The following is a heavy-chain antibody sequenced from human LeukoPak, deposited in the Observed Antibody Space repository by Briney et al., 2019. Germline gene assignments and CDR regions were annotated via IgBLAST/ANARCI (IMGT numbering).Heavy chain of an antibody. V-gene: IGHV3-64*01. J-gene: IGHJ4*02. D-gene: IGHD3-16*01. CDR1: GFTFSNYA. CDR2: ISSNGGNT. Sequence: GGSQRLSCAASGFTFSNYAIHWVRQAPGKGLEYVSAISSNGGNTYYANSVKGRFTISRDNSKNTLYLQMGSLRAEDMAVYYCARDRLGFDYWGQGTLVTVSS. CDR3: ARDRLGFDY.